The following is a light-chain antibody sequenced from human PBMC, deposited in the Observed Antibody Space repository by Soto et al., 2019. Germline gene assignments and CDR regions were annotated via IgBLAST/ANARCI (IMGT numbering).Light chain of an antibody. J-gene: IGKJ1*01. CDR1: QSISSW. CDR2: DAS. CDR3: QQYDSYSWT. V-gene: IGKV1-5*01. Sequence: DIQMTQSPSTLSASVGNRVTITCRASQSISSWLAWYQQKPGKAPKLLIYDASSLESGVPSRFSGSGSGTEFTLTISSLQTDDFASYYCQQYDSYSWTFGQGTKLEIK.